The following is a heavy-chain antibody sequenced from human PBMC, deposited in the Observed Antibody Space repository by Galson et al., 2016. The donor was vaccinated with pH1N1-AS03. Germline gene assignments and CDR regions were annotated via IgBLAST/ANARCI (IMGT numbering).Heavy chain of an antibody. CDR3: ARGAGFLVDY. V-gene: IGHV3-7*03. J-gene: IGHJ4*02. CDR1: GFSFSESW. D-gene: IGHD1-1*01. Sequence: SLRLSCATSGFSFSESWMNWVRQAPWKGLEWVAIIHKDGSEKHYLDSVKGRFTISRDNAKNSIYLQMDTLRPEDTAFYYCARGAGFLVDYWGQGTLVTVSS. CDR2: IHKDGSEK.